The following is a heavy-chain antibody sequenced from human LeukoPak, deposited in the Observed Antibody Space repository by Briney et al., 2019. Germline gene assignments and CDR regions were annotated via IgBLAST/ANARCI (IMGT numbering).Heavy chain of an antibody. CDR1: GGSFRGYY. D-gene: IGHD3-22*01. CDR3: ARGYQTYYYDSSGYYY. V-gene: IGHV4-34*01. J-gene: IGHJ4*02. Sequence: SETLSLTCAVYGGSFRGYYWSWIRQPPGKGLEWIGEINHSGSTNYNPSLKSRVTISVDTSKNQFSLKLSSVTAADTAVYYCARGYQTYYYDSSGYYYWGQGTLVTVSS. CDR2: INHSGST.